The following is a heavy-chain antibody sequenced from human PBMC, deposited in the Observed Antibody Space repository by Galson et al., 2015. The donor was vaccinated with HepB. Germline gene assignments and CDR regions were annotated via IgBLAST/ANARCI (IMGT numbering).Heavy chain of an antibody. Sequence: SVKVSCKASGYTFSDYYIYWVRQAPGQGLEWMGWINPNSGGTNCAQNFQDRVTMTSDTSISTAYMELSSLRFDDTAVYYCARDSSGWNEKNWFDPWGQGTLVPVSS. CDR3: ARDSSGWNEKNWFDP. CDR1: GYTFSDYY. CDR2: INPNSGGT. V-gene: IGHV1-2*02. J-gene: IGHJ5*02. D-gene: IGHD6-25*01.